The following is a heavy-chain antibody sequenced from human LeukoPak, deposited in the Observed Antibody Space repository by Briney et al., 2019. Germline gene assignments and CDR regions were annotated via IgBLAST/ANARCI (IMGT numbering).Heavy chain of an antibody. D-gene: IGHD3-10*01. J-gene: IGHJ1*01. Sequence: SVKVSCKPSGGAFSNYAMNWVREAPGQELEWMGGIIPLLGTPSYAQKFQGRVTITADESTTPAYMERSSLRSEDTAVYYCARWTHGSGAGFFIHWGQGTLVTVSS. CDR1: GGAFSNYA. V-gene: IGHV1-69*01. CDR2: IIPLLGTP. CDR3: ARWTHGSGAGFFIH.